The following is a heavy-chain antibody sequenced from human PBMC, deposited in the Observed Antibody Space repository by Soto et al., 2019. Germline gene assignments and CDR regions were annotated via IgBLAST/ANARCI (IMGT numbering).Heavy chain of an antibody. V-gene: IGHV1-18*01. CDR1: GYTFSNYG. J-gene: IGHJ4*02. Sequence: ASVKVSCKVSGYTFSNYGISWVRQAPGQGLEWMGWISADKGNKNHAQKFQGRVTMTTDTSTRTAYVEVRTPTSDETSVYYCARERGPHCSGFRCSSRGNFDYWGQGTLVTVSS. CDR3: ARERGPHCSGFRCSSRGNFDY. D-gene: IGHD2-15*01. CDR2: ISADKGNK.